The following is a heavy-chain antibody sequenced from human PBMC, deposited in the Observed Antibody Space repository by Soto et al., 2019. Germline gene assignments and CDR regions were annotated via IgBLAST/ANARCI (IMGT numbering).Heavy chain of an antibody. CDR3: ATVPPRIVVVLAEFPT. CDR2: IYHNGIT. CDR1: GTSFSSSYG. J-gene: IGHJ4*02. D-gene: IGHD2-21*01. Sequence: QVQLKQSGPGLLSPSGPLSLTCRVSGTSFSSSYGWAWVRHSPGKGLEWIGEIYHNGITKYNPSLKSRVSMSIDKSNNQFSLKLTSVTAADTAVYYCATVPPRIVVVLAEFPTWGQGTLVTVSS. V-gene: IGHV4-4*02.